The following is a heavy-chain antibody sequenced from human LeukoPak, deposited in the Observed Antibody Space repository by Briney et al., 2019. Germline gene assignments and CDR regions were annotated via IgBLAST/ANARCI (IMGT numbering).Heavy chain of an antibody. CDR3: TKGESRPKYYFDY. Sequence: GGSLRLSCAASGFTFTSAMRWVRQAPGKGLEWVSSISSSGGNTFYADSVKGRFTISRDNSKNTLYLQMNSLRAEDMAVYYCTKGESRPKYYFDYWGQGTLVTVSS. J-gene: IGHJ4*02. V-gene: IGHV3-23*01. CDR2: ISSSGGNT. D-gene: IGHD3-10*01. CDR1: GFTFTSA.